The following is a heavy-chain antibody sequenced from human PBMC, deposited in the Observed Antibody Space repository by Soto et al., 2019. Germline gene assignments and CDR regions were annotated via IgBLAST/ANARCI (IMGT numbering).Heavy chain of an antibody. V-gene: IGHV4-34*01. CDR3: ARVGLSRQQKRYDS. CDR1: GGSFSGYY. Sequence: QVQLQQWGAGLLKPSVTLSLTCAVYGGSFSGYYWSWIRQPPGKGLEWIGEINHSGSTNYNPSLKSRVTISVDTSKNQFSLKLSSVTAADTAVYYCARVGLSRQQKRYDSWGQGTLVTVSS. CDR2: INHSGST. J-gene: IGHJ5*02. D-gene: IGHD3-3*01.